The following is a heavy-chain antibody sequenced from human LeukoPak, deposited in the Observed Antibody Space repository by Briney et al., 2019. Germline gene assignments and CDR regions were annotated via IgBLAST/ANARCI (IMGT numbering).Heavy chain of an antibody. CDR1: GFTFSSYE. CDR3: ASPPSVDSSSPYYFEY. Sequence: GGSLRLSCAASGFTFSSYEMNWVRQAPGKGLEWVSYISSSGSTIYYADSVKGRFTISRDNARNSLYLQMNSLRAEDTAVYYCASPPSVDSSSPYYFEYWGQGTLVTVSS. CDR2: ISSSGSTI. V-gene: IGHV3-48*03. J-gene: IGHJ4*02. D-gene: IGHD6-6*01.